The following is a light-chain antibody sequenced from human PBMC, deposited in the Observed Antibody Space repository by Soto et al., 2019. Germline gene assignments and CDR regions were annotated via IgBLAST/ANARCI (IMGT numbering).Light chain of an antibody. J-gene: IGKJ1*01. CDR1: EDISTW. CDR2: AAS. V-gene: IGKV1-12*01. Sequence: IQMTQSPSSVSASVGDRVTITCRSSEDISTWLAWYQQKPGKAPKLLIYAASSLQSGVPSRFSGSGSGTDFTLTISSLQSEDFAVYYCQQYYNWPRTFGQGSMADIK. CDR3: QQYYNWPRT.